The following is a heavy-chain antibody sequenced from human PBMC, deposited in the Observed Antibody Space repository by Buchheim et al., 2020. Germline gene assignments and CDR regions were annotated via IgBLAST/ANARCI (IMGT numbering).Heavy chain of an antibody. CDR2: ISYDGSNK. J-gene: IGHJ6*02. V-gene: IGHV3-30*18. Sequence: QVQLVESGGGVVQPGRSLRLSCAASGFTFTSYGMHWVRQAPGKGLEWVAVISYDGSNKNYADSVKGRFTISRDNSKNTLYLQMNSLRAEDTAVYYCAKDQGYSGFSGYGMDVWGQGTT. CDR3: AKDQGYSGFSGYGMDV. CDR1: GFTFTSYG. D-gene: IGHD1-26*01.